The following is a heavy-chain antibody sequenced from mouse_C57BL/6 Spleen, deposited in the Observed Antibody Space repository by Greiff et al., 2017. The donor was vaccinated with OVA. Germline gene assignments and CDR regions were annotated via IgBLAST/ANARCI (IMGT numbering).Heavy chain of an antibody. J-gene: IGHJ3*01. CDR2: ISSGSSTI. Sequence: EVMLVESGGGLVKPGGSLKLSCAASGFTFSDYGMHWVRQAPEKGLEWVAYISSGSSTIYYADTVKGRFTISRDNAKNTLFLQMTSLRSEDTAMYYCARKDGYYWCAYWGQGTLVTVSA. CDR1: GFTFSDYG. CDR3: ARKDGYYWCAY. V-gene: IGHV5-17*01. D-gene: IGHD2-3*01.